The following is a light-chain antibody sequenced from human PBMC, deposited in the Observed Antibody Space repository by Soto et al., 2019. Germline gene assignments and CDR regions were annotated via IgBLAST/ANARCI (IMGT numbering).Light chain of an antibody. CDR3: SSYTSSTPNV. J-gene: IGLJ1*01. CDR1: SSDVGGYNY. CDR2: DVS. V-gene: IGLV2-14*01. Sequence: QSVLTQPASVSGSPGQSITISCTGTSSDVGGYNYVSWYQQHPGKAPKLMIYDVSNRPSGVSNRFSGSKSGNTASLTISGLQAEDEADYYCSSYTSSTPNVFGPGAKVTVL.